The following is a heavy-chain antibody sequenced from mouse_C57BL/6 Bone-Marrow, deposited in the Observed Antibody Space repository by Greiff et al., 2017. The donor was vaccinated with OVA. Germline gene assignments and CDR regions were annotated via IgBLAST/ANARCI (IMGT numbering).Heavy chain of an antibody. Sequence: VKLQQSGAELARPGASVKLSCKASGYTFTSYGRSWVKQRTGQGLEWIGEIYPRSGNTYYNEKFKGKATLTADKSSSTAYMELRSLTSEDAAVYFCARWGSSYYFDYWGQGTTLTVSS. CDR2: IYPRSGNT. CDR3: ARWGSSYYFDY. V-gene: IGHV1-81*01. CDR1: GYTFTSYG. D-gene: IGHD3-1*01. J-gene: IGHJ2*01.